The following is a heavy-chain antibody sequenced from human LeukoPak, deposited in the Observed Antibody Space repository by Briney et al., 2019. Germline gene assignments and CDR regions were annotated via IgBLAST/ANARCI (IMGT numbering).Heavy chain of an antibody. J-gene: IGHJ4*02. D-gene: IGHD1-26*01. CDR3: ARDWGVGAHDY. Sequence: PGGSLRLSCAASGFTFSSYSMNWVRQAPGKGLEWVSYISSSSSTIYYADSVKGRFTISRDNAKNSLYLQMNSLRAEDTAVYYCARDWGVGAHDYWGQGTLVTVSS. V-gene: IGHV3-48*01. CDR1: GFTFSSYS. CDR2: ISSSSSTI.